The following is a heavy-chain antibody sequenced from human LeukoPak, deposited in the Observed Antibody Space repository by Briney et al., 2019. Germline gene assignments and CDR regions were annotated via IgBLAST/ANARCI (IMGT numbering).Heavy chain of an antibody. CDR3: ASDGVVRGVLDY. V-gene: IGHV4-39*07. Sequence: SETLSPTCTVSGGSISSSSYYWGWIRQPPGKGLEWIGSIYYSGSTYYNPSLKSRVTISVDTSKNQFSLKLSSVTAADTAVYYCASDGVVRGVLDYWGQGTLVTVSS. CDR2: IYYSGST. J-gene: IGHJ4*02. D-gene: IGHD3-10*01. CDR1: GGSISSSSYY.